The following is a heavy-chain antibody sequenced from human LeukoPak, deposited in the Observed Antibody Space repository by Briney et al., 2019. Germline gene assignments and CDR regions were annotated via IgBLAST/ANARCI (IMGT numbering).Heavy chain of an antibody. D-gene: IGHD6-13*01. CDR1: GGSISSGDYY. CDR3: AGGIAAAGKGPYYYYGMDV. CDR2: IYYSGST. J-gene: IGHJ6*02. V-gene: IGHV4-30-4*01. Sequence: PSQTLSLTCTVSGGSISSGDYYWSWIRQPPGTGLEWIGYIYYSGSTYYNPSLKSRVTISVDTSKNQFSLKLSSVTAADTAVYYCAGGIAAAGKGPYYYYGMDVWGQGTTVTVSS.